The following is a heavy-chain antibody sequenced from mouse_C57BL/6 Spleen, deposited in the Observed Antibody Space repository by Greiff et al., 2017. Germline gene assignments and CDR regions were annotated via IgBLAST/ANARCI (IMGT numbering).Heavy chain of an antibody. CDR1: GFTFSGYA. V-gene: IGHV5-4*01. D-gene: IGHD2-5*01. Sequence: DVKLVESGGGLVKPGGSLKLSCAASGFTFSGYAMSWVRQTPEKRLEWVATISDGGSYTYYPDNVKGRFTISRDNAKNNLYLQMSHLKSEDTAMYYCAREDSNYVWFAYWGQGTLVTVSA. J-gene: IGHJ3*01. CDR2: ISDGGSYT. CDR3: AREDSNYVWFAY.